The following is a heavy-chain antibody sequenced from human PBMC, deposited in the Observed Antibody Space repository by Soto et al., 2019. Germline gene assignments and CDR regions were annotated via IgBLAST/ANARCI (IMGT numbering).Heavy chain of an antibody. CDR2: IYDSGSP. J-gene: IGHJ4*02. CDR3: ARGVGSSPPRY. D-gene: IGHD1-26*01. Sequence: PSETLSLTCTISGGSISVYYWSWIRQPPGQALEWIGYIYDSGSPYYNPPLRSRVIISADTSKNQISLKLTSATAADTAVYYCARGVGSSPPRYWGRGTLVTVYS. CDR1: GGSISVYY. V-gene: IGHV4-59*01.